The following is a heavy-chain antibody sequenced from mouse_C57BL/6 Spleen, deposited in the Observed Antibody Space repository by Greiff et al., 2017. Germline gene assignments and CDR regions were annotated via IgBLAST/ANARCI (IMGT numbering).Heavy chain of an antibody. CDR3: ARGYGYDDEGYAMDY. J-gene: IGHJ4*01. D-gene: IGHD2-2*01. Sequence: VQLQQSGAELARPGASVKLSCKASGYTFTSYGISWVKQRPGQGLEWIGEIYPRSGNTYYNENFKGKATLPADKSSNTAYMERRSLTSEDSAVDVCARGYGYDDEGYAMDYWGQGTSVTVSS. CDR2: IYPRSGNT. CDR1: GYTFTSYG. V-gene: IGHV1-81*01.